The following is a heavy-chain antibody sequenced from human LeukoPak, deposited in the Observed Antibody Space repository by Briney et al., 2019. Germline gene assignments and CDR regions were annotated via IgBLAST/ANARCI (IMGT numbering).Heavy chain of an antibody. D-gene: IGHD6-13*01. CDR2: IKYDGSEI. J-gene: IGHJ4*02. CDR3: ARDIAAAGLFFDS. Sequence: QLGGSLRLSCAASGFTLSSYWMSWVRQAPGKGLEWVANIKYDGSEIHYVDSVKGRFTISRDMAKNSVNLQMNGLRAEDTAVYYCARDIAAAGLFFDSWGQGTLVTVSS. V-gene: IGHV3-7*01. CDR1: GFTLSSYW.